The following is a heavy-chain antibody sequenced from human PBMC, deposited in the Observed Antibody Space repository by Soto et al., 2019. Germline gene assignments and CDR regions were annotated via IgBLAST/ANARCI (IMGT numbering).Heavy chain of an antibody. CDR2: IYYSGST. CDR3: ARDPRLGIDAFDI. Sequence: SGTPSLPSTVSAGAISSYYWRWIRQPPGKGLEWIGYIYYSGSTNYNPSLKSRVTISVDTSKNQFSLKLSSVTAADTAVYYCARDPRLGIDAFDIWGQGTMVTVSS. D-gene: IGHD3-16*01. V-gene: IGHV4-59*01. CDR1: AGAISSYY. J-gene: IGHJ3*02.